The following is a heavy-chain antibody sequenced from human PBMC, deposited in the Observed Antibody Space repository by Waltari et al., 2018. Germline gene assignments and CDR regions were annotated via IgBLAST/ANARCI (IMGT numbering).Heavy chain of an antibody. Sequence: QLQLQESGPGLVKPSETLSLTCTVSGGSISGITYYWGWTRHPPGTGLEWIGSVHYSGSTYYNPSLKSRVTVSVDTSKNEVSLRLGSVTAADMAVYYCARLGDSSGYYHRHAGLWGQGTLVTVSS. CDR1: GGSISGITYY. CDR2: VHYSGST. J-gene: IGHJ4*02. D-gene: IGHD3-22*01. CDR3: ARLGDSSGYYHRHAGL. V-gene: IGHV4-39*01.